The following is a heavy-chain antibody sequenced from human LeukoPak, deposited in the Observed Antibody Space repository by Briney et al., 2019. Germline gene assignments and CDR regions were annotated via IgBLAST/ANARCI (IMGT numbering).Heavy chain of an antibody. Sequence: GGSLRLSCAVSGFTFSTYAMSWVRQAPGKGLEWVSVISVTGGTTYYADSVKGRFTISRDNSKNTLYLQMNSLRAEDTAVYYCANLGRSMLYYCSDWGQGTLVTVSS. V-gene: IGHV3-23*01. CDR1: GFTFSTYA. D-gene: IGHD2-15*01. J-gene: IGHJ4*02. CDR2: ISVTGGTT. CDR3: ANLGRSMLYYCSD.